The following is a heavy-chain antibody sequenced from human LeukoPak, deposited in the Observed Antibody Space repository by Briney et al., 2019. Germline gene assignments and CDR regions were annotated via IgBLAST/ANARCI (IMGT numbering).Heavy chain of an antibody. D-gene: IGHD5-18*01. CDR1: GGSFSGYY. CDR2: IYTSGST. Sequence: SETLSLTCAVYGGSFSGYYWSWIRQPAGKGLEWIGRIYTSGSTNYNPSLKSRVTISVDTSKNQFSLKLSSVTAADTAVYYCARGVDTAGVYWGQGTLVTVSS. V-gene: IGHV4-59*10. CDR3: ARGVDTAGVY. J-gene: IGHJ4*02.